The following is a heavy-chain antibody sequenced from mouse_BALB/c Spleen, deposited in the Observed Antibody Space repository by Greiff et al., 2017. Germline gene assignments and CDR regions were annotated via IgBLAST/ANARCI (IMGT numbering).Heavy chain of an antibody. J-gene: IGHJ2*01. V-gene: IGHV1S137*01. CDR2: ISTYYGDA. D-gene: IGHD2-1*01. CDR3: ARRGNYAFDY. Sequence: VQLQQSGAELVRPGVSVKISCKGSGYTFTDYAMHWVKQSHAKSLEWIGVISTYYGDASYNQKFKGKATMTVDKSSSTAYMELARLTSEDSAIYYCARRGNYAFDYWGQGTTLTVSS. CDR1: GYTFTDYA.